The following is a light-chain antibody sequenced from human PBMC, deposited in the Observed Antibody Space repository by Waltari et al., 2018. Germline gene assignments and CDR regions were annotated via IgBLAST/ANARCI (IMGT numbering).Light chain of an antibody. V-gene: IGKV3-20*01. Sequence: VLTQSRGTLLVSSGGIATLSCRASQSVSKYLAWYQQRPGQAPRLLIYAASNRATGIPDRFSGSGFETDFSLTISRLEPEDFAVYYCQNHERLPATFGQGTKVEIK. J-gene: IGKJ1*01. CDR3: QNHERLPAT. CDR1: QSVSKY. CDR2: AAS.